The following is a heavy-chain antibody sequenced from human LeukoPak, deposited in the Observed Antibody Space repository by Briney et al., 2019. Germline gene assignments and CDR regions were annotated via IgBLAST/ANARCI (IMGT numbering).Heavy chain of an antibody. V-gene: IGHV1-69*13. Sequence: SVKVSCKASGGTFSSYAISWVRQAPGQGLEWMGGIIPIFGTANYAQKFQGRVTITADESTSTAYMELSSLRSEDTAVYYCARRWRWELTIFGVPDDAFDIWGQGTMVTVSS. CDR3: ARRWRWELTIFGVPDDAFDI. CDR1: GGTFSSYA. CDR2: IIPIFGTA. J-gene: IGHJ3*02. D-gene: IGHD3-3*01.